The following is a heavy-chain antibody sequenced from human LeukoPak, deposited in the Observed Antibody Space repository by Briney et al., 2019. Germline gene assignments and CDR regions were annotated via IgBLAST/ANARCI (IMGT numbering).Heavy chain of an antibody. CDR1: GYTFTTYG. Sequence: ASVKVSCKASGYTFTTYGITWVRQAPGQGLEWMGWISAYNGNTSYAQKLQGRVTMTTDTSTSTAYMELRSLRFDDTAVYYCARGARRYGSGSGPFDPWGQGTLVTVSS. CDR3: ARGARRYGSGSGPFDP. V-gene: IGHV1-18*01. D-gene: IGHD3-10*01. J-gene: IGHJ5*02. CDR2: ISAYNGNT.